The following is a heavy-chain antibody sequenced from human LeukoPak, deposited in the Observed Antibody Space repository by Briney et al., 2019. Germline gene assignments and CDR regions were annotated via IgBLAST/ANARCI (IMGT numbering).Heavy chain of an antibody. CDR3: ARGPGRLIGAYYYYGMDV. CDR2: VYHSGST. CDR1: GGSISITGIS. D-gene: IGHD6-25*01. J-gene: IGHJ6*02. V-gene: IGHV4-30-2*01. Sequence: SQTLSLTCTVSGGSISITGISWNWVRQPPGKGLEWIGCVYHSGSTYLNPSLKSRVTMSVDKSKNQFSLKLNSVTAADTAVYYCARGPGRLIGAYYYYGMDVWGQGTTVTVSS.